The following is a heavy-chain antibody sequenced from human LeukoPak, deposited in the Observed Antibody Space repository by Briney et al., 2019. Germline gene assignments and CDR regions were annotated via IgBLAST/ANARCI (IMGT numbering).Heavy chain of an antibody. Sequence: ASVKVSCKASGYTFTRYGISWVRQAPGQGLEWMGWISAYNGNTNYAQKLQGRVTMTTDTSTSTAYMELRSLRSDDTAVYYCARELGYDFWSGDSGFDYWGQGTLVTVSS. J-gene: IGHJ4*02. D-gene: IGHD3-3*01. CDR2: ISAYNGNT. CDR3: ARELGYDFWSGDSGFDY. CDR1: GYTFTRYG. V-gene: IGHV1-18*01.